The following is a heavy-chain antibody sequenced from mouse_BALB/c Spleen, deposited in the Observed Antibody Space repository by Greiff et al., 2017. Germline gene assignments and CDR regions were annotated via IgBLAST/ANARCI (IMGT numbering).Heavy chain of an antibody. J-gene: IGHJ2*01. D-gene: IGHD2-3*01. Sequence: VKLQQSGAELVKPGASVKLSCKASGYTFTEYIIHWVKQRSGQGLEWIGWFYPGSGSIKYNEKFKDKATLTADKSSSTVYMELSRLTSEDSAVYFCARHEEGYDGYYYFDYWGQGTTLTVSS. CDR2: FYPGSGSI. CDR3: ARHEEGYDGYYYFDY. CDR1: GYTFTEYI. V-gene: IGHV1-62-2*01.